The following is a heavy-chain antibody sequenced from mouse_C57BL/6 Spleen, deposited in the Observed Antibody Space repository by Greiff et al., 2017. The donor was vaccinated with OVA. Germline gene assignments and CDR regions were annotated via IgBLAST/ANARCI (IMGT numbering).Heavy chain of an antibody. Sequence: QVQLQQSGAELVRPGTSVKVSCKASGYAFTNYLIEWVKQRPGQGLEWIGVINPGSGGTNYNEKFKGKATLTADKSSSTAYMQLSSLTSEDSAVYFCARSGDYDRYFDVWGTGTTVTVSS. CDR3: ARSGDYDRYFDV. CDR2: INPGSGGT. CDR1: GYAFTNYL. D-gene: IGHD2-4*01. V-gene: IGHV1-54*01. J-gene: IGHJ1*03.